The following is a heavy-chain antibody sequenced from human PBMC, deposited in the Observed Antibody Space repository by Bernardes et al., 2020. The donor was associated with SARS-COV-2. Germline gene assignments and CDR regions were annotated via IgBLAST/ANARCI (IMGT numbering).Heavy chain of an antibody. J-gene: IGHJ4*02. D-gene: IGHD6-19*01. CDR2: ISSSGSTR. Sequence: LCLSCAASGFTFSNSYMSWIRQATGKGLEWVSYISSSGSTRYYADAVKGRFISSRDNDKNSLYLLMSSLRAEDTAVYYCAKGAGTNYWGQGTLVTVSS. V-gene: IGHV3-11*01. CDR3: AKGAGTNY. CDR1: GFTFSNSY.